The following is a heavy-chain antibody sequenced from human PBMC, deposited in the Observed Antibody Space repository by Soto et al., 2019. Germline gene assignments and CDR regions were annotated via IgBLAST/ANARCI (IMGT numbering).Heavy chain of an antibody. CDR2: IYYSGST. V-gene: IGHV4-59*08. J-gene: IGHJ4*02. D-gene: IGHD2-15*01. Sequence: SETLSLTCTVSGGSISSYYWSWIRQPPGKGLEWIGYIYYSGSTNYNPSLKSRVTISVDTSKNQFSLKLSSVTAADTAVYYCARHDLGGTLVDWGQGTLVTVSS. CDR1: GGSISSYY. CDR3: ARHDLGGTLVD.